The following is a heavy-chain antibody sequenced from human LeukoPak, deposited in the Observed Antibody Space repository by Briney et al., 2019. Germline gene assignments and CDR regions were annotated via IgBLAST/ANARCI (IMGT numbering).Heavy chain of an antibody. CDR3: ARDGLRFLGMDV. J-gene: IGHJ6*03. CDR2: IRSSSSTI. CDR1: GFTFSSYS. D-gene: IGHD3-3*01. V-gene: IGHV3-48*01. Sequence: GGSLRLSCAASGFTFSSYSMNWVPQAPGKGLEWVSYIRSSSSTIYYADSVKGRFTISRDNAKNSLYLQMNSLRAEDTAVYYCARDGLRFLGMDVWGKGTTVTVSS.